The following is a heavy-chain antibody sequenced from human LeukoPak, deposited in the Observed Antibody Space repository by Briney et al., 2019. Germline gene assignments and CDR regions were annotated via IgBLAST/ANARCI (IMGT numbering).Heavy chain of an antibody. CDR2: IYPCDSDT. D-gene: IGHD3-3*01. V-gene: IGHV5-51*01. Sequence: GESLKISCKGSGYSFTSYWIGWVRQMPGKGLEWMGIIYPCDSDTRYSPSFQGQVTISADKSISTAYLQWSSLKASDTAMYYCARQGGDFWSGYSNWFDPWGQRTLVTVSS. J-gene: IGHJ5*02. CDR3: ARQGGDFWSGYSNWFDP. CDR1: GYSFTSYW.